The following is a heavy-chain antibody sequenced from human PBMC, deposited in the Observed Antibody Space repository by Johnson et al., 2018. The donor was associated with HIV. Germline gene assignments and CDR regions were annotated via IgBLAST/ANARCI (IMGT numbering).Heavy chain of an antibody. V-gene: IGHV3-66*02. CDR3: TVESSFYSGNDSAAFDM. CDR1: GFTVSSNY. D-gene: IGHD5-12*01. CDR2: IYSGGST. Sequence: VQVVESGGGLVKPGGSLRLSCAASGFTVSSNYMSWVRQAPGKGLEWVSVIYSGGSTYYADSVKGRFNISRDNSKNTLFLQMHSLRAEDTAVYWCTVESSFYSGNDSAAFDMWGQGTKVTVSS. J-gene: IGHJ3*02.